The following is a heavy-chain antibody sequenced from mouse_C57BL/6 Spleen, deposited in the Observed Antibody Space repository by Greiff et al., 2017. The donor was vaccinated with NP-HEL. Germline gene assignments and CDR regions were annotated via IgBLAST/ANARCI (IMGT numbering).Heavy chain of an antibody. CDR1: GYTFTSYW. D-gene: IGHD2-3*01. J-gene: IGHJ2*01. V-gene: IGHV1-64*01. CDR3: ARREDDGYYIDY. Sequence: VQLQQPGAELVKPGASVKLSCKASGYTFTSYWMHWVKQRPGQGLEWIGMIHPNSGSTNYNAKFKSKATLTVDKSSSTAYMQLSSLTSEDSAVYYCARREDDGYYIDYWGQGTTLTVSS. CDR2: IHPNSGST.